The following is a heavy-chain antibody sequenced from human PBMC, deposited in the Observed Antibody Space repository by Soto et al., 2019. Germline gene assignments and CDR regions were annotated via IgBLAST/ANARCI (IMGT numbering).Heavy chain of an antibody. CDR3: ASPREGQWLVFDH. CDR1: GFTFSDFG. J-gene: IGHJ4*02. D-gene: IGHD6-19*01. Sequence: GGSLRLSCVVSGFTFSDFGMHWVRQSPGEGLAWVASISKDGLDRYYSESVKGRFTISRDDSKNTVFLQMNSLKVEDTAAYFCASPREGQWLVFDHWGQRTLVTVPQ. CDR2: ISKDGLDR. V-gene: IGHV3-30*19.